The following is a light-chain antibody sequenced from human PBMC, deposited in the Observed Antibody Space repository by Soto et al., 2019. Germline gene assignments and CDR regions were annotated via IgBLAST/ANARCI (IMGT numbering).Light chain of an antibody. CDR1: SSNIGSNT. J-gene: IGLJ2*01. V-gene: IGLV1-44*01. Sequence: QSVLTQPPSASGTPGQRVTISCSGRSSNIGSNTVNWYQQLPGTAPKLLIYSNNQRPSGVPDRFSGSKSGTSASLAISGLQSEDEADYYGAAWDDSLNGVVFGGGTKLTVL. CDR2: SNN. CDR3: AAWDDSLNGVV.